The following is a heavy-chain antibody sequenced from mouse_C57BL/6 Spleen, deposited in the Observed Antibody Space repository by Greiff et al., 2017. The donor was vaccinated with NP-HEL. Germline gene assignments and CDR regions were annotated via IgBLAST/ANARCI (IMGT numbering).Heavy chain of an antibody. Sequence: EVKLMESGGGLVKPGGSLKLSCAASGFTFSDYGMHWVRQAPEKGLEWVAYISSGSSTIYYADTVKGRFTISRDNAKNTLFLQMTSLRSEDTAMYYCARPDGYYEGFAYWGQGTLVTVSA. CDR1: GFTFSDYG. D-gene: IGHD2-3*01. CDR2: ISSGSSTI. V-gene: IGHV5-17*01. CDR3: ARPDGYYEGFAY. J-gene: IGHJ3*01.